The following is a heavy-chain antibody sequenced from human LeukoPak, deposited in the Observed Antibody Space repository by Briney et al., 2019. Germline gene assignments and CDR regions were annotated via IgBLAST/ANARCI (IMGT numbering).Heavy chain of an antibody. Sequence: PGRSLRLSCAASGFTFSSYGMHWVRQAPGKGLEWVAVISYDGSNKYYADSVEGRFTISRDNSKNTLYLQMNSLRAEDTAVYYCAKDHYYDSSGYSFFDYWGQGTLVTVSS. CDR2: ISYDGSNK. CDR1: GFTFSSYG. V-gene: IGHV3-30*18. CDR3: AKDHYYDSSGYSFFDY. D-gene: IGHD3-22*01. J-gene: IGHJ4*02.